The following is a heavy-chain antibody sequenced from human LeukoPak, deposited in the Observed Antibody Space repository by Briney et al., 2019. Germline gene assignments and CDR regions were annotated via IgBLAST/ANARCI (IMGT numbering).Heavy chain of an antibody. CDR2: IYYSGST. CDR3: ARGRGRHIVVVTAPLDY. D-gene: IGHD2-21*02. J-gene: IGHJ4*02. V-gene: IGHV4-39*07. CDR1: GGSISSSSYY. Sequence: SETLSLTCTVSGGSISSSSYYWGWIRQPPGKGLEWIGSIYYSGSTYYNPSLKSRVTISVDTSKNQFSLKLSSVTAADTAVYYCARGRGRHIVVVTAPLDYWGQGTLVTVSS.